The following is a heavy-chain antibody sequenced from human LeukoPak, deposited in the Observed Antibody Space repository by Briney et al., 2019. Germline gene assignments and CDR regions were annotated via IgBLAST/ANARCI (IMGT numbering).Heavy chain of an antibody. CDR1: GFTFSSYA. V-gene: IGHV3-23*01. CDR3: ARDRTTVTLFDN. Sequence: GGSLRLSCEASGFTFSSYAMSWVRQAPGKGLAWVSVISSSADSTYYADSVKGRFTISRDNAKNTLYLQMNSLRAEDTAVYYCARDRTTVTLFDNWGQGALVTVSS. J-gene: IGHJ4*02. CDR2: ISSSADST. D-gene: IGHD4-17*01.